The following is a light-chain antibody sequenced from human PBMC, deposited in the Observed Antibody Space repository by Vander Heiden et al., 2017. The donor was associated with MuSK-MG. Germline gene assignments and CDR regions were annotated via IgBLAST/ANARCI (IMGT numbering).Light chain of an antibody. J-gene: IGLJ3*02. CDR3: YSTDSSGDHVV. CDR1: ALPKKY. CDR2: EDR. Sequence: SYELTQPPSVSVSPGQTARILCSGDALPKKYTYWYQQKSGRAPLLVIYEDRKRPSEIPERFSGSASGTTATLTITGAQVEDEADYYCYSTDSSGDHVVFGGGTKLTVL. V-gene: IGLV3-10*01.